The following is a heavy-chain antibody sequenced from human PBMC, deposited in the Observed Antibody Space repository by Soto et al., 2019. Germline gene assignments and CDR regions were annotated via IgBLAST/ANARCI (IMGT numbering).Heavy chain of an antibody. D-gene: IGHD3-22*01. Sequence: QSGGSLRLSCAASGFTFDDYAMHWVRQAPGKGLEWVSGISWNSGSIGYADSVKGRFTISRDNAKNSLYLQMNSLRAEDTALYYCAKGYYYDSSGYYDYWGQGTLVTVSS. V-gene: IGHV3-9*01. J-gene: IGHJ4*02. CDR1: GFTFDDYA. CDR3: AKGYYYDSSGYYDY. CDR2: ISWNSGSI.